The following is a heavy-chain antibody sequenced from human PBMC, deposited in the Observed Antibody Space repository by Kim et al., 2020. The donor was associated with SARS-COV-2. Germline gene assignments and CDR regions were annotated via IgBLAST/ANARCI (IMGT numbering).Heavy chain of an antibody. J-gene: IGHJ4*02. CDR2: VGDDDDGT. V-gene: IGHV3-23*01. CDR3: APDWNYFDN. CDR1: GFTFSTYA. D-gene: IGHD1-1*01. Sequence: GGSLRLSCAASGFTFSTYAILWVRQAPGKGLEWVSIVGDDDDGTHYAHSVKGRFTVSRDNSNNMSYLQMNSLRADDTAVYYCAPDWNYFDNWGQGTLVTVSS.